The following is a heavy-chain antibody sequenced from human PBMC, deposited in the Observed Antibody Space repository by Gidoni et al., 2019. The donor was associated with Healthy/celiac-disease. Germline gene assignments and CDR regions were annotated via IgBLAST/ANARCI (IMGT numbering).Heavy chain of an antibody. CDR1: GFTFSNAC. CDR3: TTDLGWWELLSSAFDI. CDR2: IKSKTDGGTT. V-gene: IGHV3-15*01. D-gene: IGHD1-26*01. J-gene: IGHJ3*02. Sequence: EVQLVESGGGLVKPGGSLRLSCAASGFTFSNACMSWVRQAPGKGLEWVGRIKSKTDGGTTDYAAPVKGRFTISRDDSKNTLYLQMNSLKTEDTAVYYCTTDLGWWELLSSAFDIWGQGTMVTVSS.